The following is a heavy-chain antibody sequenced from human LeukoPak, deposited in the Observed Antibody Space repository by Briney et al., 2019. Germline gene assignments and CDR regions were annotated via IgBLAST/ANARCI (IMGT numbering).Heavy chain of an antibody. J-gene: IGHJ6*03. CDR3: ARDRGYDSGSYYGRYYYYMDV. CDR2: IIPIFGSS. D-gene: IGHD3-10*01. CDR1: GGTFNNYA. V-gene: IGHV1-69*13. Sequence: SVKVSCKASGGTFNNYAINWVRQAPGQGLEWMGGIIPIFGSSNYAQKFQGRVTITADESTSTAYMELSSLRSEDTAVYYCARDRGYDSGSYYGRYYYYMDVWGKGTTVTISS.